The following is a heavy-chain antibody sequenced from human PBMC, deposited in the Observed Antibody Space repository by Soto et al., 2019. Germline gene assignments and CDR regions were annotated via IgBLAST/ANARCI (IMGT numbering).Heavy chain of an antibody. CDR2: INSDGSST. Sequence: GGSLRLSCAASGFTFSSYWMHWVRQAPGKGLVWVSRINSDGSSTSYADSVKGRFTISRDNAKNTLYLQMNSLRAEDTAVYYCARDGRICSGGSCYSYWFDPWGQGTLVTVSS. CDR3: ARDGRICSGGSCYSYWFDP. V-gene: IGHV3-74*01. D-gene: IGHD2-15*01. CDR1: GFTFSSYW. J-gene: IGHJ5*02.